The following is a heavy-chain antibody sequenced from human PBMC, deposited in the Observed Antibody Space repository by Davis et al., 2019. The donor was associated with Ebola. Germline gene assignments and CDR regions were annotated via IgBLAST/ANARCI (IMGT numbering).Heavy chain of an antibody. D-gene: IGHD6-19*01. CDR2: IIPMFNTP. CDR3: ARAAGSGYGMDV. J-gene: IGHJ6*04. V-gene: IGHV1-69*13. CDR1: GYTFTDYY. Sequence: AASVKVSCKASGYTFTDYYLHWVRQAPGQGLEWMGGIIPMFNTPNYAQKFQGRLTITADESTRTAYMELSSLRSGDTAVYYCARAAGSGYGMDVWGKGTTVNVSS.